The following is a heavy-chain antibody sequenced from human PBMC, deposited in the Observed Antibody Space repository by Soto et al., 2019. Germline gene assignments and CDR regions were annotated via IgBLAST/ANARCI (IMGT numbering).Heavy chain of an antibody. CDR3: ARAYTALHAFDT. V-gene: IGHV4-59*08. CDR1: GGSISSYY. D-gene: IGHD3-16*01. Sequence: PSETLSLTCTVSGGSISSYYWSWIRQPPGKGLEWIGYTHYSGSTNYNPSLKSRVTISVDTSKNQFSLKLSSVTAADTAVYYCARAYTALHAFDTWGQGTMVTVSS. CDR2: THYSGST. J-gene: IGHJ3*02.